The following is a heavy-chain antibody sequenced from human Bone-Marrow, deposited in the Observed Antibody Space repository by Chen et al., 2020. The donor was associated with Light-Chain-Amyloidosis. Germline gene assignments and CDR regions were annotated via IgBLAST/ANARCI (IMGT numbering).Heavy chain of an antibody. J-gene: IGHJ5*02. D-gene: IGHD3-3*01. Sequence: QVQMVQSGAEVRKPGASVKVSCKTSGFTFTNYRIHWVRQAPGQGLEWMGWINLNSGATKYAEKFQGRVTLTRDTSTTTSYMELSGLRSDDTALYYCARDFWVAGFTTTNWFDPWGQGTLITVSS. CDR2: INLNSGAT. V-gene: IGHV1-2*02. CDR1: GFTFTNYR. CDR3: ARDFWVAGFTTTNWFDP.